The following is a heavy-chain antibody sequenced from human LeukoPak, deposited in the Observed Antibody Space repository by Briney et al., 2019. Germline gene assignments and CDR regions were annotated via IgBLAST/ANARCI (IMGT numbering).Heavy chain of an antibody. CDR3: AKDLGFGESEPYYYCCGMDV. CDR1: GFTFSSYD. V-gene: IGHV3-30*18. D-gene: IGHD3-10*01. CDR2: ISYDGSNK. J-gene: IGHJ6*01. Sequence: GGSLRLSCAASGFTFSSYDMHWVRQAPGKGLEWVAVISYDGSNKYYADSVKGRFTISRDNCKNTLYLQMNSLRAEDTGVYYCAKDLGFGESEPYYYCCGMDVWGQGTTVTVSS.